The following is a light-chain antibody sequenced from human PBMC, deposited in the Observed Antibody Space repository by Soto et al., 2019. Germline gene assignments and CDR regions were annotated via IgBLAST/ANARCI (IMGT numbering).Light chain of an antibody. V-gene: IGKV1-33*01. CDR1: QDISNY. J-gene: IGKJ3*01. CDR2: DAS. Sequence: DIQMTQSPSSLSASVGDRVTITCQASQDISNYFNWYQQKPGKAPKLLIYDASNLETGVPSRFSGSGSGTDFTFTISSLQPEDIATYYCQHYDNLPFTFGPGTKVDIK. CDR3: QHYDNLPFT.